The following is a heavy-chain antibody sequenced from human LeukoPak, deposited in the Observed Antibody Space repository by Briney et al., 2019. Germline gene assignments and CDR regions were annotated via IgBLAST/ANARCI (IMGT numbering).Heavy chain of an antibody. V-gene: IGHV3-53*01. D-gene: IGHD5/OR15-5a*01. CDR1: EYSVSTND. CDR2: IYRGGSK. CDR3: ASLRQGWWYFEF. Sequence: GGSLRLSCAVSEYSVSTNDMSWVRQFPGGELEWLSIIYRGGSKFSAAAVKGRFTISRDISEDTLHLEMNSLRAEDTAVYYCASLRQGWWYFEFWGRGTLVSVSS. J-gene: IGHJ2*01.